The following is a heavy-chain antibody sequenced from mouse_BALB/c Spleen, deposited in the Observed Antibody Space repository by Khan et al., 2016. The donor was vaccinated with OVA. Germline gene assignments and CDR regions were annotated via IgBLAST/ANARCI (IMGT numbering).Heavy chain of an antibody. CDR1: GYTFTDYY. J-gene: IGHJ3*01. D-gene: IGHD1-2*01. CDR3: ARRNYFGYTFAY. V-gene: IGHV1-77*01. Sequence: QVQLKQSGAELARPGASVKLSCKASGYTFTDYYINWVKQRTGQGLEWIGEISPGSGDTYYNEKFKGKATLTADKSSSTAYMQRSGLTAEASAVYFCARRNYFGYTFAYWGQGTLVTVSA. CDR2: ISPGSGDT.